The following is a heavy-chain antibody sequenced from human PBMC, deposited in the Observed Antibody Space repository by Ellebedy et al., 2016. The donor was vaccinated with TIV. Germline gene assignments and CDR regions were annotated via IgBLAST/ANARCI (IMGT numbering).Heavy chain of an antibody. V-gene: IGHV3-23*01. D-gene: IGHD5-18*01. CDR3: AKASREGYSYGWVFDY. CDR1: GFTFRSYA. J-gene: IGHJ4*02. Sequence: GESLKISCAASGFTFRSYAITWVRQAPGKGLEWVSCINGGGGSSYYADSVKGRFSISRDNSKNTVYLKMNSLRAEDTAVYYCAKASREGYSYGWVFDYWGQGTLVTVSS. CDR2: INGGGGSS.